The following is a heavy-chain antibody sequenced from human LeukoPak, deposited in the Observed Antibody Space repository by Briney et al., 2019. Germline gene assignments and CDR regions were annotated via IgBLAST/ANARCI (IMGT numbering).Heavy chain of an antibody. CDR2: IIPIFGTA. D-gene: IGHD3-3*01. Sequence: SVKVSCKASGGTFSSYAISWVRQAPGQGLEWMGGIIPIFGTANYAQKFQGRVTVTADESTSTAYMELSSLRSEDTAVYYCASLLYDFWSGYSNWFDPWGQGILVTVSS. J-gene: IGHJ5*02. CDR1: GGTFSSYA. CDR3: ASLLYDFWSGYSNWFDP. V-gene: IGHV1-69*01.